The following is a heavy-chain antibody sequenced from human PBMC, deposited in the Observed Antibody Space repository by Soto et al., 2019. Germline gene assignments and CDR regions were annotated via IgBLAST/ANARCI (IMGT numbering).Heavy chain of an antibody. CDR2: IYNSATT. CDR1: GDCLSTYY. D-gene: IGHD3-16*01. V-gene: IGHV4-59*01. J-gene: IGHJ4*02. Sequence: PSESLSLTSTVSGDCLSTYYGTWILQPPGKGLERIGDIYNSATTKYNPYLKSRVTISVDTSKTQFSLKRSSVTTADTAVYYCARGRFDFMWGTSVPYLGYWAQGPIVTFYS. CDR3: ARGRFDFMWGTSVPYLGY.